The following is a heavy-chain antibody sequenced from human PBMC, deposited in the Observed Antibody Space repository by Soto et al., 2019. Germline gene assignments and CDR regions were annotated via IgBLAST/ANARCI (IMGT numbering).Heavy chain of an antibody. D-gene: IGHD3-3*01. CDR3: AKSRSGFYYFDAFDL. Sequence: RGSLRLSCGSPGFSFGSFAMSWVRQDPARGLERVSSISASGDTTYHACSVKGRFTISRDNSKNTVYLQMNSLRVEDTAVYYCAKSRSGFYYFDAFDLWGQGTLVSVSS. CDR2: ISASGDTT. CDR1: GFSFGSFA. V-gene: IGHV3-23*01. J-gene: IGHJ3*01.